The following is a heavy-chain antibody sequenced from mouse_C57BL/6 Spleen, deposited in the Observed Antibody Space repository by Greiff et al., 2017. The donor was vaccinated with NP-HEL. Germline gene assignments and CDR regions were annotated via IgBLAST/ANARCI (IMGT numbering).Heavy chain of an antibody. D-gene: IGHD2-3*01. V-gene: IGHV1-64*01. CDR1: GYTFTSYW. CDR3: ARNDGYPLDY. Sequence: QVQLKQSGAELVKPGASVKLSCKASGYTFTSYWMHWVKQRAGQGLEWIGMIHPNSGSTNYNEKFKSKATLTVDKSSSTAYMQLSSLTSEDSAVYYCARNDGYPLDYWGQGTTLTVSS. CDR2: IHPNSGST. J-gene: IGHJ2*01.